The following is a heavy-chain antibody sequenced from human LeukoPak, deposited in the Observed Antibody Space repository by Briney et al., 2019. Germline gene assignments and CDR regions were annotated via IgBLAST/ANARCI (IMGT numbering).Heavy chain of an antibody. CDR2: ISYDGSNK. V-gene: IGHV3-30-3*01. J-gene: IGHJ4*02. Sequence: GGSLRLSCAASGFTFSSYAMHWVRHAPRKGQEWVAVISYDGSNKYYADSVKGRFTISRDNAKNSLYLQMNSLTAEDTAVYYCARGVCSSTSCYEEGYFDYWGQGTLVTVSS. D-gene: IGHD2-2*01. CDR3: ARGVCSSTSCYEEGYFDY. CDR1: GFTFSSYA.